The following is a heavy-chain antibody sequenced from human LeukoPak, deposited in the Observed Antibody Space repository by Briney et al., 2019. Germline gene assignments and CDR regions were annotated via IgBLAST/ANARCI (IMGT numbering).Heavy chain of an antibody. V-gene: IGHV1-2*02. Sequence: ASVKVSCKASGYTFTGYYMLWVRQAPGQGLEWMGWINPNSGGTNYAQKFQGRVTMTRDTSISTAYMELSRLRSDHTAVYYCARDYYYDSSGYYYLPIPFDCWGQGILVTV. CDR2: INPNSGGT. CDR3: ARDYYYDSSGYYYLPIPFDC. CDR1: GYTFTGYY. J-gene: IGHJ5*01. D-gene: IGHD3-22*01.